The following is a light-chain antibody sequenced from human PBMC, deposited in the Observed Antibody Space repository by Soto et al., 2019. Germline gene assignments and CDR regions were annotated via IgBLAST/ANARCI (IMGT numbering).Light chain of an antibody. V-gene: IGKV1-5*03. J-gene: IGKJ4*01. CDR3: QQYNSYPLT. CDR2: KAS. Sequence: DIQMTQSPSTLSASVGDRVTITCRAGQSISSWLAWYQQKPGKAPKLLIYKASSLESGVPSRFSGSESGTEFTLTISSLQPDDFATYYCQQYNSYPLTFGGGTKVDIK. CDR1: QSISSW.